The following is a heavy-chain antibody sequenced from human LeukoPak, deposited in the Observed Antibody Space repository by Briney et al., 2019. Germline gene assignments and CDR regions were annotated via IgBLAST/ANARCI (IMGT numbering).Heavy chain of an antibody. CDR3: ARGYPDYISPSGHQYFMDV. J-gene: IGHJ6*03. Sequence: PGGSLRLSCAVSGFTFSSYAMHWVRQAPGKGLEYVSAISSNGGSTYYANSVKGRFTISRDNSKNTLYLQMGSLRAEDMAVYYCARGYPDYISPSGHQYFMDVWGKGTTVTVSS. CDR1: GFTFSSYA. D-gene: IGHD4-11*01. CDR2: ISSNGGST. V-gene: IGHV3-64*01.